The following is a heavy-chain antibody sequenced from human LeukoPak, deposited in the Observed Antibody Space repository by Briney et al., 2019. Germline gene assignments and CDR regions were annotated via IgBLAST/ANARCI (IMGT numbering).Heavy chain of an antibody. CDR2: IDHSGST. J-gene: IGHJ3*02. Sequence: TSETLSLTCAVYGGSFSGYYWSWIRQPPGKGLEWIGEIDHSGSTNYNPSIKSRVTISVDTSKNQFSLKLSSVTAADTAVYYCARGSSWYKDAFDIWGQGTMVTVSS. CDR1: GGSFSGYY. V-gene: IGHV4-34*01. D-gene: IGHD6-13*01. CDR3: ARGSSWYKDAFDI.